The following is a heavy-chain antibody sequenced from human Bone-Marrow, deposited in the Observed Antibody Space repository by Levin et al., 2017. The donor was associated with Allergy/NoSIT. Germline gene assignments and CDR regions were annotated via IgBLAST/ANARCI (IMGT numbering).Heavy chain of an antibody. V-gene: IGHV3-7*03. CDR3: ARVRTGGFWSGYPDF. D-gene: IGHD3-3*01. CDR1: GFNFRAYR. CDR2: IKQDGTER. J-gene: IGHJ4*02. Sequence: GGSLRLSCAASGFNFRAYRMSWVRQAPGKGLEWVADIKQDGTERFYVHSVKGRFTISRDNARDSLHLYLNDLKAEDTAFYYCARVRTGGFWSGYPDFWGPGTPVTVCS.